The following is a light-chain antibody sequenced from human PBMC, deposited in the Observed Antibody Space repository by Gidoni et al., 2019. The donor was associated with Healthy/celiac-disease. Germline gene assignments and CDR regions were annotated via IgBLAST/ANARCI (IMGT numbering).Light chain of an antibody. V-gene: IGLV2-14*01. CDR1: SSDVGGYNY. Sequence: QSALTQPASVSGSPGQSITISCTGTSSDVGGYNYVPWYQQHPGKAPKLMIYEVSNRPSGVSNRFSGSKSGNTASLTISGRQAEDEADYDCSSYKSSSTLLYVFGTGTKVTVL. CDR2: EVS. J-gene: IGLJ1*01. CDR3: SSYKSSSTLLYV.